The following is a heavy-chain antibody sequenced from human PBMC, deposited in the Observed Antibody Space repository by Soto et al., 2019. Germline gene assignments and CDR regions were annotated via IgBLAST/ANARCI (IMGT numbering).Heavy chain of an antibody. V-gene: IGHV1-69*01. CDR1: GGTFSSYA. J-gene: IGHJ6*02. CDR3: ASTPRSIAAAGTYYYYGMDV. CDR2: IIPIFGTA. Sequence: QVQLVQSGAEVKKPGSSVKVSCKASGGTFSSYAISWVRQAPGQGLEWMGGIIPIFGTANYAQKFQGRVTITADESTSTAYMELSSLRSEDTAVYYCASTPRSIAAAGTYYYYGMDVWGQGTTVTVSS. D-gene: IGHD6-13*01.